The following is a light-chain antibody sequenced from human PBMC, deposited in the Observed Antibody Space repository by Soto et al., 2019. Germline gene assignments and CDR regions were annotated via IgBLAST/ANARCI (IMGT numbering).Light chain of an antibody. V-gene: IGKV1-39*01. CDR3: QQSYSTPLT. CDR1: QSISSY. Sequence: DSQMTQSPCSLSASVGDRVTITCRASQSISSYLNWYQQKPGKAPKLLIYAASSLQSGVPSRFSGSGSGTDFTLTISSLQPEDFATYYCQQSYSTPLTLGPGTKVDIK. CDR2: AAS. J-gene: IGKJ3*01.